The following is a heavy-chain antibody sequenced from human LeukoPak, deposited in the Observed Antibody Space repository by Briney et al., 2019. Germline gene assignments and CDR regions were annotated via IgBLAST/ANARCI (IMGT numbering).Heavy chain of an antibody. CDR2: ISGSGGRT. Sequence: GGSLRLSCAASGFTFSSYAVHWVRQAPGKGLEWVSAISGSGGRTYYADSVKGRFTFSRDDSKNTLYLQMNSLRAEDTAVYYCTKEGGLYDSGGYFDYWGQGTLVTVSS. V-gene: IGHV3-23*01. CDR1: GFTFSSYA. D-gene: IGHD3-3*01. CDR3: TKEGGLYDSGGYFDY. J-gene: IGHJ4*02.